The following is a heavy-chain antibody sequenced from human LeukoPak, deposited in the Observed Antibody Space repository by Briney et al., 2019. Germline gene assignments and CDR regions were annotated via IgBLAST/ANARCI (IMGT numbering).Heavy chain of an antibody. Sequence: SETLSLTCTVSGGPISSYYWSWIRQPPGKGLEWIGYIYYSGSTNYNPSLKSRVTISVDTSKNQFSLRLSSVTAADTAVYYCARGMTQEYYYYYYMDVWGKGTTVTVSS. CDR3: ARGMTQEYYYYYYMDV. V-gene: IGHV4-59*01. D-gene: IGHD2/OR15-2a*01. CDR1: GGPISSYY. J-gene: IGHJ6*03. CDR2: IYYSGST.